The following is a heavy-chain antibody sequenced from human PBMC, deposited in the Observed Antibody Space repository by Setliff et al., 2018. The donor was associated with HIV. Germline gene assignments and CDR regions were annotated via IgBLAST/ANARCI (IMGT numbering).Heavy chain of an antibody. D-gene: IGHD2-15*01. V-gene: IGHV3-53*01. Sequence: GGSLRLSCAASGFTVSSYYMTWVRQAPGKGLEWVSVIYSGGATYYADSVKGRFTISRDDSKNTLHLQMNSLRVEDTAVYYCAKDGISGGAYPPYYFDYWGHGTLVTVS. CDR1: GFTVSSYY. CDR3: AKDGISGGAYPPYYFDY. CDR2: IYSGGAT. J-gene: IGHJ4*01.